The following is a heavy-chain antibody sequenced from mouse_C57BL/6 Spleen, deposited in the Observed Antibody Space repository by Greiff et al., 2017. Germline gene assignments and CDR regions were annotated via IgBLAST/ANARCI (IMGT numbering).Heavy chain of an antibody. V-gene: IGHV1-19*01. D-gene: IGHD4-1*01. J-gene: IGHJ3*01. CDR2: INPYNGGT. CDR3: TLDWDGRFAY. CDR1: GYTFTDYY. Sequence: VQLQQSGPVLVKPGASVKMSCKASGYTFTDYYMNWVKQSHGKSLEWIGVINPYNGGTSYNQKFKGKATLTVDKSSSTAYMELNSLTSEDSAVYYCTLDWDGRFAYWGQGTLVTVSA.